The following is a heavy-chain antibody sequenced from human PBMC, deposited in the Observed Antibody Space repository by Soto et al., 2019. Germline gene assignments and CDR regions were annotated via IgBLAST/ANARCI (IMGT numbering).Heavy chain of an antibody. J-gene: IGHJ4*02. V-gene: IGHV3-23*01. CDR2: ISGSGGGT. Sequence: EVQLLESGGGLVQPGGSLRLSCAASGFTFSSYAMSWVRQAPGKGLEWVSLISGSGGGTYYADSVKGGFTISRDNSKNTLELQLHSRRAEDTAGYYGAKHAAAAAPDYWGQGTLVTVSS. CDR3: AKHAAAAAPDY. D-gene: IGHD6-13*01. CDR1: GFTFSSYA.